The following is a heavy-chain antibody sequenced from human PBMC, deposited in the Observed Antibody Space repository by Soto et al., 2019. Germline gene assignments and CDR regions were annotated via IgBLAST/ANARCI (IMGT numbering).Heavy chain of an antibody. D-gene: IGHD5-12*01. CDR1: GGSSSRTNFY. Sequence: QLPLQESGPGLVKPSETLSLPCTVSGGSSSRTNFYWGWIRQPPGKGLEWIGSISYSGSTFYSPSLKSRVTISVDTSKTQFALRLSSVTAADTAVYYCARPMGDGYNAPSLFDHWGQGTLVTVSS. J-gene: IGHJ4*02. CDR3: ARPMGDGYNAPSLFDH. V-gene: IGHV4-39*01. CDR2: ISYSGST.